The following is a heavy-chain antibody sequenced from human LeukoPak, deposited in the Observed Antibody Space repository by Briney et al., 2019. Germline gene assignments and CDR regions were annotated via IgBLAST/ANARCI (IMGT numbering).Heavy chain of an antibody. CDR2: IYHSGST. CDR1: SGSISSGDYY. CDR3: ARDTRYQLLAD. D-gene: IGHD2-2*01. J-gene: IGHJ4*02. Sequence: TSETLSLTCTVSSGSISSGDYYWSWIRQPPGKGLEWIGYIYHSGSTYYNPSLKSRVTISVDRSKNQFSLKLSSVTAADTAVYYCARDTRYQLLADWGQGTLVTVSS. V-gene: IGHV4-30-2*01.